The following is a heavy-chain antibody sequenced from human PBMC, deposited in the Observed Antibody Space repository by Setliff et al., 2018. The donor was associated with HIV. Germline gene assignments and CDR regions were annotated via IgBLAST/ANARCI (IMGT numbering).Heavy chain of an antibody. Sequence: SETLSLTCTVSGDLINNHNWNWIRQSPEKGLEWLGNIHYSGTSNYNSSLKSRIVISLDTSKKQFSLHFYSVTAADTAVYYCARSRIRGYYDTSPAMAFDIWGQGTKVTVSS. CDR3: ARSRIRGYYDTSPAMAFDI. V-gene: IGHV4-59*08. CDR1: GDLINNHN. J-gene: IGHJ3*02. D-gene: IGHD3-22*01. CDR2: IHYSGTS.